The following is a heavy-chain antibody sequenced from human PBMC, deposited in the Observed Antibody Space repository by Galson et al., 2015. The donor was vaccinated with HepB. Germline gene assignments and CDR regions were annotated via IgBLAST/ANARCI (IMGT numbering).Heavy chain of an antibody. D-gene: IGHD5-24*01. Sequence: SLRLSCAASGFSFSNYEMNWVRQAPGKGLERVSYIGSSGSTIYYADSVKGRFTISRDNAKNSLYLQMNSLSAEDTAVYYCSQRWLQFGWGQGTLVTVSS. CDR2: IGSSGSTI. J-gene: IGHJ4*02. CDR1: GFSFSNYE. V-gene: IGHV3-48*03. CDR3: SQRWLQFG.